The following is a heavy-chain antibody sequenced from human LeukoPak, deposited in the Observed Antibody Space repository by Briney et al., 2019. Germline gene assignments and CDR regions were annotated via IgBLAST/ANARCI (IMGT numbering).Heavy chain of an antibody. J-gene: IGHJ4*02. V-gene: IGHV1-2*02. D-gene: IGHD1-26*01. CDR3: ATDSGSHPFGY. Sequence: GASVTVSCKASGYTFTGYYMHWVRQAPGQGLEWMGWINPNSGGTNYAQKFQGRVTITRDTAINTAYMELSRLSSDDTAVYYWATDSGSHPFGYWGQGTLV. CDR2: INPNSGGT. CDR1: GYTFTGYY.